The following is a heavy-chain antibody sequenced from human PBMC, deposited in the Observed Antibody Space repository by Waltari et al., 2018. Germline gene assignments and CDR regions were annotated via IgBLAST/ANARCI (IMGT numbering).Heavy chain of an antibody. CDR1: GFTFSSYG. V-gene: IGHV3-30*03. Sequence: QVQLVESGGGVVQPGRSLRLSCAASGFTFSSYGMHWVRQAPGKGLEWVAVISYDGSNKYYADSVKSRFTISRDNSKNTLYLQMNSLRAEDTAVYYCAANSGFDYWGQGTLVTVSS. CDR3: AANSGFDY. CDR2: ISYDGSNK. D-gene: IGHD6-25*01. J-gene: IGHJ4*02.